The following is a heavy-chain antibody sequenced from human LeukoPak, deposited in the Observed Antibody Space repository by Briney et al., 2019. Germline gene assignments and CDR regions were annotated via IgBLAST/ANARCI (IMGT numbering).Heavy chain of an antibody. CDR2: ISSSGSTI. V-gene: IGHV3-48*03. CDR3: ARVQKDYYDSSGYLSY. CDR1: GFTFSSYE. Sequence: GGSLRLSCAASGFTFSSYEMNWVRQAPGKGLEWVSYISSSGSTIYYADSVKGRFTISRDNAKNSLYLQMNSLRAEDTAVYYCARVQKDYYDSSGYLSYRGQGTLVTVSS. D-gene: IGHD3-22*01. J-gene: IGHJ4*02.